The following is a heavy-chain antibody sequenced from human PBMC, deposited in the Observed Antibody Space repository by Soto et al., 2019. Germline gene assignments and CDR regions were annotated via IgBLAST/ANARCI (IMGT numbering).Heavy chain of an antibody. J-gene: IGHJ4*02. CDR2: INAGNDNI. Sequence: VKVSCKASGYTFTRYTMYWVRQAPGQRLECMGWINAGNDNIKYSQKFQGRVTITTDTSASTAYMDLTSLRSEDTAVYYCAIFGGSVSGWGQGTLVTVSS. D-gene: IGHD3-10*01. CDR1: GYTFTRYT. CDR3: AIFGGSVSG. V-gene: IGHV1-3*01.